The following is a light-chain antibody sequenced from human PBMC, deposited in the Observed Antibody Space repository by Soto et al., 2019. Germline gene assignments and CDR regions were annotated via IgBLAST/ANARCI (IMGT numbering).Light chain of an antibody. CDR1: SSDVGGYHF. J-gene: IGLJ1*01. Sequence: QSALTQPASVSGSPGQSITLSCSGTSSDVGGYHFVSWYQQHPGKAPKLMIYEVSNRPSGVSNRFSGSKSGNTASLTISGLQAEDEADYYCSSYTSSSTRVFGTGTKLTVL. V-gene: IGLV2-14*01. CDR2: EVS. CDR3: SSYTSSSTRV.